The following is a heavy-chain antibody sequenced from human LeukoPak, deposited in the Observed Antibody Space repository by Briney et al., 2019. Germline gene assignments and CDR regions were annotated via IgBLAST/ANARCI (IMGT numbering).Heavy chain of an antibody. CDR2: INHSGST. J-gene: IGHJ6*03. V-gene: IGHV4-34*01. CDR3: ARDVYSSSYGYMDV. Sequence: SETLSLTCAVYGGSFSGYYWSWIRQPPGKGLEWIGEINHSGSTNYNPSLKSRATISVDTSKNQFSLKLSSVTAADTAVYYCARDVYSSSYGYMDVWGKGTTVTVSS. D-gene: IGHD6-13*01. CDR1: GGSFSGYY.